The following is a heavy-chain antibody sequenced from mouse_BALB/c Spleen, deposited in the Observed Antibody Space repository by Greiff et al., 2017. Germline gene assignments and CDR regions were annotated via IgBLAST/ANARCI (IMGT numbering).Heavy chain of an antibody. Sequence: QVQLKESGPGLVQPSQSLSITCTVSGFSLTSYGVHWVRQSPGKGLEWLGVIWSGGSTDYNAAFISRLSISKDNSKSQVFFKMNSLQANDTAIYYCARNYGSSYYAMDYWGQGTSVTVSS. V-gene: IGHV2-2*02. J-gene: IGHJ4*01. CDR1: GFSLTSYG. CDR2: IWSGGST. CDR3: ARNYGSSYYAMDY. D-gene: IGHD1-1*01.